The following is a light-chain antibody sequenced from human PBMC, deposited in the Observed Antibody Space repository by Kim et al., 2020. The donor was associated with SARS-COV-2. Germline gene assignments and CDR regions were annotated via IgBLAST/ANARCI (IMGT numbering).Light chain of an antibody. CDR2: QDS. V-gene: IGLV3-1*01. J-gene: IGLJ2*01. Sequence: SYELTQPPSVSVYPGQTASITCSGDKLGDKYACWYQQKAGQSPLLVIYQDSKRPSGIPERFSGSNSGNTATLTISGTQAMDEADYYCQAWDSSTHVVFGGGTQLTVL. CDR3: QAWDSSTHVV. CDR1: KLGDKY.